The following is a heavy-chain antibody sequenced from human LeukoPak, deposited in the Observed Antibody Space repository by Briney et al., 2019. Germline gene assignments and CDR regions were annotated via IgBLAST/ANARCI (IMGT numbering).Heavy chain of an antibody. CDR1: GYTFTSYY. Sequence: APVKVSCKASGYTFTSYYMHWVRQAPGQGLEWMGIINPSGGSTSYAQKFQGRVTMTRDTSTSTVYMELSSLRSEDTAVYYCASDRPTYYYGSGSYYENPFDPWGQGTLVTVSS. J-gene: IGHJ5*02. CDR2: INPSGGST. V-gene: IGHV1-46*01. CDR3: ASDRPTYYYGSGSYYENPFDP. D-gene: IGHD3-10*01.